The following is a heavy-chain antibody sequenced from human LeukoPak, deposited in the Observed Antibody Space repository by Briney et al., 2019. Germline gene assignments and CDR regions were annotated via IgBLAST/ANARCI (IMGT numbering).Heavy chain of an antibody. CDR1: GFTFSSYA. CDR2: ISGSGAST. CDR3: AKSRLYGDYADFDY. D-gene: IGHD4-17*01. J-gene: IGHJ4*02. Sequence: GGSLRLSCAASGFTFSSYAMSWVRQAPGKGLEWVSAISGSGASTYYADSVKGRFTISRDNSKNTLYLQMNSLRAEDTAVYYCAKSRLYGDYADFDYWGQGTLVTVSS. V-gene: IGHV3-23*01.